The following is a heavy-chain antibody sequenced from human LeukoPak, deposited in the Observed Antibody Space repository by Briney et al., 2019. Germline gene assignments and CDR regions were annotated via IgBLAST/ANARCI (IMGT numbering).Heavy chain of an antibody. CDR3: ARAWFGELSGPDY. D-gene: IGHD3-10*01. V-gene: IGHV4-34*01. CDR1: GGSFSSYY. Sequence: SETLSLTCAVYGGSFSSYYWSWIRQPPGKGLEWIGEINHSGSTNYNPSLKSRVTISVDTSKNQFSLKLSSVTAADTAVYYCARAWFGELSGPDYWGQGTLVTVSS. J-gene: IGHJ4*02. CDR2: INHSGST.